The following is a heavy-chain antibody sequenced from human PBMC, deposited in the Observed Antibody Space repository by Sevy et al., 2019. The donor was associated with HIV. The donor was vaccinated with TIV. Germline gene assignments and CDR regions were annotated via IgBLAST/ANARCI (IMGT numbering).Heavy chain of an antibody. CDR2: IIPIFGTA. CDR3: ARYCSSTSCPYYYYGMDV. J-gene: IGHJ6*02. CDR1: GGTFSSYA. Sequence: ASVKVSCKASGGTFSSYAISWVRQAPGQGLEWMGGIIPIFGTANYAQKFQGRVTITPDESTSTAYMELSSLRSEDTAVYYCARYCSSTSCPYYYYGMDVWGQGTTVTVSS. D-gene: IGHD2-2*01. V-gene: IGHV1-69*13.